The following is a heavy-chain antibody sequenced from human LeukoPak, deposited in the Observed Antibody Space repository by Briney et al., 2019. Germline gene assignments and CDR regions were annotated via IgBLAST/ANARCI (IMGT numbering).Heavy chain of an antibody. CDR1: GGSITIYY. CDR2: IDYSGST. J-gene: IGHJ4*02. Sequence: SETLSLTCSVSGGSITIYYWNWIRQPPGKGLEWIGYIDYSGSTKYNPSLKSRVTMSVGTSKNQFSLKLRSVTAADTAVYYCATQPSSSHWYYFDYWGQGALVTVSS. V-gene: IGHV4-59*01. D-gene: IGHD6-13*01. CDR3: ATQPSSSHWYYFDY.